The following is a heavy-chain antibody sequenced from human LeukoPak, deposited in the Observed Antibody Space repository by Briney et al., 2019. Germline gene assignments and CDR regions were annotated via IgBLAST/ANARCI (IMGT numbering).Heavy chain of an antibody. CDR2: ISKSSDRT. D-gene: IGHD2-2*01. V-gene: IGHV3-21*01. CDR1: GFTFGSYS. CDR3: WRDLLNDEGSSYFFDH. Sequence: GGSLRLSCAASGFTFGSYSMNWVRQAPGKGLEWVSSISKSSDRTYHADSVKGRFTISRDNSKNTLYLQMDSLRGEDTAVYYCWRDLLNDEGSSYFFDHWGQGTLVTVSS. J-gene: IGHJ4*02.